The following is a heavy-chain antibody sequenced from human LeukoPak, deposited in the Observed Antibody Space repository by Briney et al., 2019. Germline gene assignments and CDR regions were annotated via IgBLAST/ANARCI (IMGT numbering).Heavy chain of an antibody. CDR2: ISSSGSTI. CDR1: GFTFSSYE. J-gene: IGHJ6*02. V-gene: IGHV3-48*03. D-gene: IGHD3-9*01. CDR3: ARERLRYFTAYYYYGMDV. Sequence: GGSLRLSCAASGFTFSSYEMNWVRQAPGKGLEWVSYISSSGSTIYYADSAKGRFTISRDNAKNSLYLQMNSLRAEDTAVYYCARERLRYFTAYYYYGMDVWGQGTTVTVSS.